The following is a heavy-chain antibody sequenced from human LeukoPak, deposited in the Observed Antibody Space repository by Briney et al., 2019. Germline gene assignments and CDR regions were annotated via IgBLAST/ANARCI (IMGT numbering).Heavy chain of an antibody. CDR1: GFTFSDYY. CDR2: ISSSGSTI. V-gene: IGHV3-11*01. Sequence: PGGSLRLSCAASGFTFSDYYMSWIRQAPGKGLEWVSYISSSGSTIYYADSVKGRFTISRDDSKNTLYLQMNSLRAEDTAIYYCAKGLATTVRSMDVWGQGTTVTVSS. J-gene: IGHJ6*02. D-gene: IGHD1-1*01. CDR3: AKGLATTVRSMDV.